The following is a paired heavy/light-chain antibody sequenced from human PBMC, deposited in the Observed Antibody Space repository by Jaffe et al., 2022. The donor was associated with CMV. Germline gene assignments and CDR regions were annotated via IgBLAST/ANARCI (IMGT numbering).Heavy chain of an antibody. CDR3: VKDAEGAAAGYYFDY. V-gene: IGHV3-30*18. CDR1: GFTFRNYG. CDR2: LSYDGNDK. J-gene: IGHJ4*02. Sequence: QVQLVESGGGVVQPGRSLRLSCVASGFTFRNYGMHWVRQVPGKGLEWVTVLSYDGNDKKYADSVKGRFTVSRDNSKNTLYLQMNSLKPEDTAVYYCVKDAEGAAAGYYFDYWGQGTLVTVSS. D-gene: IGHD6-13*01.
Light chain of an antibody. J-gene: IGKJ2*01. V-gene: IGKV3-15*01. CDR3: QQYNNWPPGVYT. CDR1: QSVRSK. Sequence: EIVMTQSPATLSVSPGERATLSCRASQSVRSKLAWYQQKPGQAPRLLIYGASTRATGVPARFSGSGSGTEFTLTISSLQSEDFAVYYCQQYNNWPPGVYTFGQGTNLEIK. CDR2: GAS.